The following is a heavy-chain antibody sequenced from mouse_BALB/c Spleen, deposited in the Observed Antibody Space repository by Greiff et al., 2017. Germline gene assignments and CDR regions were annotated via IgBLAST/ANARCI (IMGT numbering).Heavy chain of an antibody. CDR1: GYTFTDYA. D-gene: IGHD1-1*01. CDR3: ARSGLTTVVDYAMDY. Sequence: QVQLKQSGPEVVRPGVSVKISCKGSGYTFTDYAMHWVKQSHAKSLEWIGVISTYNGNTNYNQKFKGKATMTVDKSSSTAYMELARLTSEDSAIYYCARSGLTTVVDYAMDYWGQGTSVTVSS. CDR2: ISTYNGNT. J-gene: IGHJ4*01. V-gene: IGHV1-67*01.